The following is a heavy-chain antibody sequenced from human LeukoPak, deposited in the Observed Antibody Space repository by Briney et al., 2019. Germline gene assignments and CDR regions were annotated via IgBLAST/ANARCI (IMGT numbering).Heavy chain of an antibody. D-gene: IGHD4-23*01. CDR3: AKAYGGNSAWYFDL. CDR1: GFSFGTYA. V-gene: IGHV3-23*01. Sequence: GGSLRLSCAASGFSFGTYAMTWVRQAPGEGLECVSTVSGSGGNTYYTDSVKGRFTISRDNSKNTLFLQMNSLRAEDTAVYYCAKAYGGNSAWYFDLWGRGTLVTVSS. CDR2: VSGSGGNT. J-gene: IGHJ2*01.